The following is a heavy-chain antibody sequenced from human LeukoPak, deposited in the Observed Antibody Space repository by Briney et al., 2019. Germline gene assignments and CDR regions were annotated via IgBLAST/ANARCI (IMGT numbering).Heavy chain of an antibody. J-gene: IGHJ5*02. CDR1: GGSISSYY. Sequence: SETLSLTCTVSGGSISSYYWGWIRQPPGRGLEWIGYVYNSGSTNYNTSLTSRVTISLDTSKNHFSLNLSSVTAADTAVYYGAAVPTSNNWFGPWGQGALVTVSS. CDR2: VYNSGST. D-gene: IGHD4-17*01. CDR3: AAVPTSNNWFGP. V-gene: IGHV4-59*01.